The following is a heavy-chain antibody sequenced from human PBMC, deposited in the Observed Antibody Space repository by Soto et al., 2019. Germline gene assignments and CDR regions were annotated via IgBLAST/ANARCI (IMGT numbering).Heavy chain of an antibody. CDR3: ARDSALRHYYDSSGYYDY. D-gene: IGHD3-22*01. CDR2: ISAYNGNT. CDR1: GYTFTSYG. J-gene: IGHJ4*02. V-gene: IGHV1-18*01. Sequence: ASVKVSCQASGYTFTSYGISWVRQAPGQGLEWMGWISAYNGNTNYAQKLQGRVTMTTDTSTSTAYMELRSLRSDDTAVYYCARDSALRHYYDSSGYYDYWGQGTLVTVSS.